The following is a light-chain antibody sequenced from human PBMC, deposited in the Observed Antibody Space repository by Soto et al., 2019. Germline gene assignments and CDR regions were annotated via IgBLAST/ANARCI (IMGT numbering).Light chain of an antibody. J-gene: IGKJ1*01. CDR1: QSVSSSY. Sequence: EIVLTQSPGTLSLSPGERATLSCRASQSVSSSYLAWYQQKPGQAPRLLIYGASSRGTGIPDRFSGSGSGTDFTLTISRLEPDDFAVYYCQQYGSSVTFGQGTKVEIK. CDR2: GAS. CDR3: QQYGSSVT. V-gene: IGKV3-20*01.